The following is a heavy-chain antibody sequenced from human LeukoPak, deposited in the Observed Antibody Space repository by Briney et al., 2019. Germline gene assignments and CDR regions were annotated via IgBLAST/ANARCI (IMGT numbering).Heavy chain of an antibody. CDR2: IIPILGIA. D-gene: IGHD5-24*01. V-gene: IGHV1-69*04. CDR3: ARGGMATIERPFDY. J-gene: IGHJ4*02. CDR1: GGTFSSYA. Sequence: GSSVKVSCKASGGTFSSYAISWVRQAPGQGLEWMGRIIPILGIANYAQKFQGRVTITADKSTSTAYMELSSLRSEDTAVYYCARGGMATIERPFDYWGQGTLVTVSS.